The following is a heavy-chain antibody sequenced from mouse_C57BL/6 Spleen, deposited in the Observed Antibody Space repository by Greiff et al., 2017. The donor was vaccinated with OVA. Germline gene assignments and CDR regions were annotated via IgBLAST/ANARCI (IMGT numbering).Heavy chain of an antibody. CDR2: IYPGDGDT. CDR3: ASLYYGSSYVLAY. V-gene: IGHV1-82*01. D-gene: IGHD1-1*01. J-gene: IGHJ3*01. CDR1: GYAFSSSW. Sequence: QVQLQQSGPELVKPGASVKISCKASGYAFSSSWMNWVKQRPGQGLEWIGRIYPGDGDTNYNGKFKGKATLTADNSSSTAYMRLSSLTSEDSAVYFCASLYYGSSYVLAYWGQGTLVTVSA.